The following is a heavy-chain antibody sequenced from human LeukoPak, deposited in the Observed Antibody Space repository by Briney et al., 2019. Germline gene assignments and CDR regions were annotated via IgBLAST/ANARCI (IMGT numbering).Heavy chain of an antibody. CDR2: IYPGDSDT. CDR3: ARTYDSSGYYYVFDY. CDR1: GYTFTGYY. J-gene: IGHJ4*02. Sequence: KVSCKASGYTFTGYYMHWVRQVPGKGLEWMGIIYPGDSDTRYSPSFQGQVTISADKSISTAYLQWSSPKASDTAMYCCARTYDSSGYYYVFDYWGQGTLVTVSS. V-gene: IGHV5-51*01. D-gene: IGHD3-22*01.